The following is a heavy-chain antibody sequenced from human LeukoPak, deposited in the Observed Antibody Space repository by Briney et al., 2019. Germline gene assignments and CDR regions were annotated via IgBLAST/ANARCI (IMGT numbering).Heavy chain of an antibody. J-gene: IGHJ4*02. CDR1: GYTFTSYG. V-gene: IGHV1-18*04. CDR2: ISAYNGNT. D-gene: IGHD3-9*01. CDR3: ARHYYDILTGYRHLDY. Sequence: ASVKVSCKASGYTFTSYGISWVRQSPGQGLEWLGWISAYNGNTNYAQKLQGRVTMTTDTSTSTAYRELRSRRSYDTAVYYCARHYYDILTGYRHLDYWGQRTLVTVSS.